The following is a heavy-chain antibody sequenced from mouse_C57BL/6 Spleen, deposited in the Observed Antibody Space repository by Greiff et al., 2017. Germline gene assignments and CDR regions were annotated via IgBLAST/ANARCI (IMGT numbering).Heavy chain of an antibody. V-gene: IGHV5-9-1*02. Sequence: EVQGVESGEGLVKPGGSLKLTCAASGFTFSSYAMSWVRQTPEKRLEWVAYISSGGDYIYYADTVKGRFTISRDNARNTLYLQMSSLKSEDTAMYYCTRKGGDGYYDYWGQGTTLTVSS. CDR3: TRKGGDGYYDY. D-gene: IGHD2-3*01. CDR2: ISSGGDYI. J-gene: IGHJ2*01. CDR1: GFTFSSYA.